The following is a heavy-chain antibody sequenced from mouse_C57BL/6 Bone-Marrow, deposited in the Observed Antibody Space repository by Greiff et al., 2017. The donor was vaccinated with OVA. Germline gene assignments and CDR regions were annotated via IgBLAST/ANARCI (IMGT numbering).Heavy chain of an antibody. J-gene: IGHJ4*01. V-gene: IGHV5-15*01. CDR2: ISNLAYSI. CDR3: ARHGYYAMDY. CDR1: GFTFSDYG. Sequence: EVKLVESGGGLVQPGGSLKLSCAASGFTFSDYGLAWVRQAPRTGPEWVAFISNLAYSIYYADTVTGRFTISRENAKNTLYLEMSSLRSEDTAMYYCARHGYYAMDYWGQGTSVTVSS.